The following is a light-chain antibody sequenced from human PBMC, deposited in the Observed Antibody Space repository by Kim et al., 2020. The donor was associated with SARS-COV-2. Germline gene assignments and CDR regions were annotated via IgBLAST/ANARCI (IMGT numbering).Light chain of an antibody. CDR3: QQYKTYPWT. Sequence: DIQMTQSPSTLSASVGDRVAITCRASQSISSWLAWYQQKPGKAPKLLIYKASSLESGVPSSFSGSGSGTEFTLTISSLQPDDFATYYCQQYKTYPWTFGQGTKVDIK. CDR1: QSISSW. J-gene: IGKJ1*01. CDR2: KAS. V-gene: IGKV1-5*03.